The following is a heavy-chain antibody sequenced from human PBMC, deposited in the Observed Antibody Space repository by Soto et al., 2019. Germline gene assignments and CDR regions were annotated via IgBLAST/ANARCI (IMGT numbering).Heavy chain of an antibody. CDR3: ARVGDYYDSSGLDAFDI. J-gene: IGHJ3*02. Sequence: EVQLMESGGGLVQPGGSLRLSCAASGFTFSSYSMNWVRQAPGKGLEWVSYISSSSSTIYYADSVKGRFTISRDNAKNSLYLQMNSLRAEDTAVYYCARVGDYYDSSGLDAFDIWGQGTMVTVSS. V-gene: IGHV3-48*01. CDR1: GFTFSSYS. CDR2: ISSSSSTI. D-gene: IGHD3-22*01.